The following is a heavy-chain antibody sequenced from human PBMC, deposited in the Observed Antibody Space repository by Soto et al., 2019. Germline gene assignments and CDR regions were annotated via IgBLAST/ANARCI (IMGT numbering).Heavy chain of an antibody. CDR2: ISYDGSNK. Sequence: GGSLRLSCAASGFVFSNYVMHWVRQAPGKGLEWVAVISYDGSNKYYADSVKGRFTVSRDNSKNTMFLQMNSLRGEDTAVYYCAKSVTMVTNWFDPWGQGTLVTVSS. V-gene: IGHV3-30*18. CDR3: AKSVTMVTNWFDP. D-gene: IGHD3-10*01. J-gene: IGHJ5*02. CDR1: GFVFSNYV.